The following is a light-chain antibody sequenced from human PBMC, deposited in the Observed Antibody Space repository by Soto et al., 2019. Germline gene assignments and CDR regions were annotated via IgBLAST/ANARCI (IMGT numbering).Light chain of an antibody. CDR1: SSNIRSNT. Sequence: QSVLTQPPSASGTPGQRVTISCSGSSSNIRSNTVNWFQQLPGTAPKLLIYSNNQRPSGVPDRFSGSKSGTSASLAISGLQSEDEADYYCAVWDDSLNAYVFGTGTKLTVL. V-gene: IGLV1-44*01. CDR2: SNN. CDR3: AVWDDSLNAYV. J-gene: IGLJ1*01.